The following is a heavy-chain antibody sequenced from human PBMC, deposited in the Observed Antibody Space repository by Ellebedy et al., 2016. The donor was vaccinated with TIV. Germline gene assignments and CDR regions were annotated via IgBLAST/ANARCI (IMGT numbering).Heavy chain of an antibody. D-gene: IGHD2-8*02. J-gene: IGHJ4*02. Sequence: GESLKISCAASGFTFSSYAMHWVRQAPGKGLEWVAVISYDGSNKYYADSVKGRFTISRDNSKNTLYLQMNTLRADDAAVYYCAINLPGGYFDYWGQGTLVTVSS. CDR2: ISYDGSNK. V-gene: IGHV3-30-3*01. CDR3: AINLPGGYFDY. CDR1: GFTFSSYA.